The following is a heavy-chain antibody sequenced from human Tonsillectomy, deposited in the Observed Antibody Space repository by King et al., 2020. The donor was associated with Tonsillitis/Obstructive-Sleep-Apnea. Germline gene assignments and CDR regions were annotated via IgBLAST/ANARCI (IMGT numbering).Heavy chain of an antibody. CDR3: ARPPFWGMHRYFDL. D-gene: IGHD3-16*01. Sequence: QLQESGPGLVKPSETLSLTCTVSGGSISSYYWSWIRQPPGKGLEWIGYIYYSGSTNYNPSLKRRVTISVDKSTNQFSLKLSSVTAADTAVYYCARPPFWGMHRYFDLWGRGTLFTVSS. J-gene: IGHJ2*01. CDR2: IYYSGST. CDR1: GGSISSYY. V-gene: IGHV4-59*08.